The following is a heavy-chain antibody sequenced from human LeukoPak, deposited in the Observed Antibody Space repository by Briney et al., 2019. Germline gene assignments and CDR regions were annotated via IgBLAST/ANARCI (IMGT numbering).Heavy chain of an antibody. CDR1: GFSFSRHG. V-gene: IGHV3-33*01. D-gene: IGHD3-22*01. J-gene: IGHJ4*02. CDR3: ARFTGGDSSGYYED. Sequence: GGSLRLSCAASGFSFSRHGMHWVRLAPGKGLEWVAFIVYDGRSATYADSVKGRFTISRDNSKNTVYLQMNSLRAEDTAVYCCARFTGGDSSGYYEDWGQGTLVTVCS. CDR2: IVYDGRSA.